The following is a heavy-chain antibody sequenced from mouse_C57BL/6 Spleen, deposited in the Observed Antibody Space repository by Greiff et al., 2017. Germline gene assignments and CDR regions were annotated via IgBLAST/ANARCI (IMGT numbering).Heavy chain of an antibody. CDR2: ISYSGST. D-gene: IGHD5-5*01. CDR3: ARESTSYYAMDY. J-gene: IGHJ4*01. V-gene: IGHV3-1*01. CDR1: GYSITSGYD. Sequence: EVQGVESGPGMVKPSQSLSLTCTVTGYSITSGYDWHWIRHFPGNKLEWMGYISYSGSTNYNPSLKSRISITHDTSKNHFFLKLNSVTTEDTATYYCARESTSYYAMDYWGQGTSVTVSS.